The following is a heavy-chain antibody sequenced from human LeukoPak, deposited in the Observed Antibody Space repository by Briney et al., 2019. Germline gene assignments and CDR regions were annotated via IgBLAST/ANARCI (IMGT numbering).Heavy chain of an antibody. J-gene: IGHJ6*02. D-gene: IGHD3-16*01. CDR3: ARAFGASSRMDV. Sequence: TLSLTCTVSGGSISSGGYYWSWIRQHPGKGLEWIGYIYYSGSTYYNPSLKSRVTISVDTSKNQFSLKLSSVTAADTAVYYCARAFGASSRMDVWGQGTTVTVSS. V-gene: IGHV4-31*03. CDR1: GGSISSGGYY. CDR2: IYYSGST.